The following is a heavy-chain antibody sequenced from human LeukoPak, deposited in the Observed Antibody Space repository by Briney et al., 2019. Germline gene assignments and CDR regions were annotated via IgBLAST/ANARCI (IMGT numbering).Heavy chain of an antibody. CDR3: VRVDSSYYLRY. CDR1: GFSFSDHH. D-gene: IGHD6-6*01. J-gene: IGHJ4*02. V-gene: IGHV3-72*01. Sequence: RGCLRLSCAASGFSFSDHHMDWVRQAPGKGLEWVGRSSNKPNSYTTEYAASVKVRFTISRDDSKTSLYLQMHSLKTEDTAVYYCVRVDSSYYLRYWGQGTLVTVSS. CDR2: SSNKPNSYTT.